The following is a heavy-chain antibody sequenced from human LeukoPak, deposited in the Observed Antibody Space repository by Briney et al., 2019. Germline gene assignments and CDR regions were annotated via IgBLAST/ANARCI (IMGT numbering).Heavy chain of an antibody. Sequence: SVKVSCKASGGTFSSYAISWVRQAPGQGLEWMGGIIPIFGTANYAQKFQGRVTITADESTSTAYMELSSLRSEDTAVYYCAKTSYDFWSGYYWTFDYWGQGTLVTVSS. CDR3: AKTSYDFWSGYYWTFDY. CDR2: IIPIFGTA. V-gene: IGHV1-69*13. J-gene: IGHJ4*02. CDR1: GGTFSSYA. D-gene: IGHD3-3*01.